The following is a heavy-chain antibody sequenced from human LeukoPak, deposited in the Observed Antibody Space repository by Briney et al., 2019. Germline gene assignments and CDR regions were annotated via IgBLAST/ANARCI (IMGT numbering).Heavy chain of an antibody. J-gene: IGHJ6*02. CDR1: GFTFSSYG. V-gene: IGHV3-33*01. Sequence: GRSLRLSCAASGFTFSSYGMHWVRQAPGKGLEWVAVIWYDGSNKYYADSVKGRFTISRDNSKNTLYLQMNSLRAEETAVYYCARERYSSSWYNYYYGMDVWGQGTTVTVSS. CDR3: ARERYSSSWYNYYYGMDV. CDR2: IWYDGSNK. D-gene: IGHD6-13*01.